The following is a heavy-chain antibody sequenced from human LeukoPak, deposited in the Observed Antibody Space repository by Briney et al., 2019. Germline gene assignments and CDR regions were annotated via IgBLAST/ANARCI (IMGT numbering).Heavy chain of an antibody. CDR1: GFTFSSYE. J-gene: IGHJ6*04. CDR3: AELGITMIGGV. Sequence: GGSLRLSCVASGFTFSSYEMNWVRQAPGKGLEWLSYIGSSDSTTHYADSVKGRFTISRDNAKNSLYLQMNSLRAEDTAVYYCAELGITMIGGVWGKGTTVTVSS. D-gene: IGHD3-10*02. CDR2: IGSSDSTT. V-gene: IGHV3-48*03.